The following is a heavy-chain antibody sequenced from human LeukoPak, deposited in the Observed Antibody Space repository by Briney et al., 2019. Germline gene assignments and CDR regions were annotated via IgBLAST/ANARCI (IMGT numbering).Heavy chain of an antibody. CDR2: IVVGSGNT. D-gene: IGHD2-2*02. CDR3: AAGCGSTSCYTGYYYYMDV. CDR1: GFTFTSSA. J-gene: IGHJ6*03. Sequence: ASVTVSCTASGFTFTSSAVQWVRQARGQRLEWIGWIVVGSGNTNYAQKFQERVTITRDMSTSTAYMELSSLRSEDTAVYYCAAGCGSTSCYTGYYYYMDVWGKGTTVTVSS. V-gene: IGHV1-58*01.